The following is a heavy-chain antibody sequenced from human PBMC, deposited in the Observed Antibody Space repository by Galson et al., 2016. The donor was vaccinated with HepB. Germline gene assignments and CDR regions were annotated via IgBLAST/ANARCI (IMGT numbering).Heavy chain of an antibody. D-gene: IGHD5-18*01. V-gene: IGHV3-33*01. J-gene: IGHJ4*02. CDR2: IWYDGSNK. CDR3: VRGMGYSYGYFDF. Sequence: SLRLSCAASGFTFRTYNIHWVRQALGKGLEWVAAIWYDGSNKTYADSVGGRFTISRDNSKNTVHVQMNSLRAEDTGLYFCVRGMGYSYGYFDFWGQGALVTVSS. CDR1: GFTFRTYN.